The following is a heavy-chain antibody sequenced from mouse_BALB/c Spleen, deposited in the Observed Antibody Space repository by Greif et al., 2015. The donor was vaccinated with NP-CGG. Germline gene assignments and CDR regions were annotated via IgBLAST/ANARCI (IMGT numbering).Heavy chain of an antibody. J-gene: IGHJ4*01. V-gene: IGHV1-7*01. CDR1: GYTFTSYW. Sequence: QVQLKQSGAELAKPGASVKMSCKASGYTFTSYWMHWVKQRPGQGLEWIGYINPSTGYTEYNQKFKDKATLTADESSSTAYMQLSSLTSEDSAVYYCARYDYDAMDYWGQGTSVTVSS. CDR2: INPSTGYT. CDR3: ARYDYDAMDY.